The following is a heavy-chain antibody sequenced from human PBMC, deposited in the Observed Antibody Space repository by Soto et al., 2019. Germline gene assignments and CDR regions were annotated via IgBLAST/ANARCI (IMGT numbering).Heavy chain of an antibody. J-gene: IGHJ4*02. Sequence: GSGPTLVNPTQPLTLTCTFSGFSLSTSGMCVSWIRQPPGKALEWLARIDWDDDKYYSTSLKTRLTISKDTSKNQVVLTMTNMDPVDTATYYCARSILITSNNPFDYWGQGTLVTVSS. D-gene: IGHD3-22*01. V-gene: IGHV2-70*11. CDR3: ARSILITSNNPFDY. CDR2: IDWDDDK. CDR1: GFSLSTSGMC.